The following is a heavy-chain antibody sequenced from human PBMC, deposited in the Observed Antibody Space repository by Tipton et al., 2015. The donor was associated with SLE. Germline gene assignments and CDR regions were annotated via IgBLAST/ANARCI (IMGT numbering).Heavy chain of an antibody. V-gene: IGHV4-59*01. CDR1: GGSISSYF. J-gene: IGHJ3*01. CDR3: ARDGSAPDAFDV. D-gene: IGHD2-2*03. Sequence: TLSLTCTVSGGSISSYFWSWIRQPPGKGLEWIGYIYYSGSTNYNPSLKSRVTISVDTSKNQFSLKLSSVTAADTAVYYCARDGSAPDAFDVWGQGTMVTVSS. CDR2: IYYSGST.